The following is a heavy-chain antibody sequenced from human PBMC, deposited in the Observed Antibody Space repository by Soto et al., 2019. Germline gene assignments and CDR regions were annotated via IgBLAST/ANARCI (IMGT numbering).Heavy chain of an antibody. CDR2: ISGRGDTT. D-gene: IGHD2-15*01. CDR1: GVTFSSCA. Sequence: GGSLRLSCRVSGVTFSSCAMSWVRQAPHKGLEWVSAISGRGDTTHYADSVKGRFTISRDNSKRTLYLQMNSLRAEDTAVYYCATRFTIVVAPSAPFDYWGQRTLVTVSS. V-gene: IGHV3-23*01. J-gene: IGHJ4*02. CDR3: ATRFTIVVAPSAPFDY.